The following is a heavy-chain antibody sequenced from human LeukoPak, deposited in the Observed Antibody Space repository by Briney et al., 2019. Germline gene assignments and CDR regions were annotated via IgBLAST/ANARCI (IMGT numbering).Heavy chain of an antibody. J-gene: IGHJ4*02. D-gene: IGHD2-15*01. CDR3: ARYSPGGYYFDY. V-gene: IGHV4-59*01. CDR2: IYYSGST. Sequence: SETLSLTCTVSGGPINNFHWGWIRRPPGKGLEWIGYIYYSGSTNYNPSLKSRVTISLDTSKNQFSLKLTSVTAADTAVYYCARYSPGGYYFDYWGQGTLVTVSS. CDR1: GGPINNFH.